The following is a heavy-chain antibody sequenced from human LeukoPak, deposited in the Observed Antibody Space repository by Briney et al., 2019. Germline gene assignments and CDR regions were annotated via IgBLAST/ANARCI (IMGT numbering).Heavy chain of an antibody. CDR2: IYHSGST. CDR1: GYSISSGYY. J-gene: IGHJ4*02. Sequence: SETLSLTCAVSGYSISSGYYWGWIRQAPGKGLEWIGGIYHSGSTHYNPSLKSRVTISVDTPKNQFSLKLSAVTAADTAVYYCARNGTSSYFDYWGQGTLVTVSS. CDR3: ARNGTSSYFDY. V-gene: IGHV4-38-2*01. D-gene: IGHD2-2*01.